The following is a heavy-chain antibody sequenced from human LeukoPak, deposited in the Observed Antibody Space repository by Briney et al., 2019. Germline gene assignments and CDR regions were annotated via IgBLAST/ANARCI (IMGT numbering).Heavy chain of an antibody. Sequence: ASVKVSCTASDYSFTSYGITWVRQAPGQGLEWMGWISAYNGNPYYAQKLQGRVTLTTDTSTSTAYMELRSLTSDDTAVYYCARDYCSSTSCLFDYWGQGTLVTVSS. V-gene: IGHV1-18*01. CDR2: ISAYNGNP. CDR1: DYSFTSYG. CDR3: ARDYCSSTSCLFDY. D-gene: IGHD2-2*01. J-gene: IGHJ4*02.